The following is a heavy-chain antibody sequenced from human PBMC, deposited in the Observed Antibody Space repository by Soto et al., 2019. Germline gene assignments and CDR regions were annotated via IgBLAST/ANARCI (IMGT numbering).Heavy chain of an antibody. J-gene: IGHJ5*02. V-gene: IGHV4-31*03. CDR3: ARGIVVVPAVTNWFDH. D-gene: IGHD2-2*01. Sequence: LALTCTVSGVSISSGGYYWSWIRQHPGKGLEWIGYIYYSGGTYYNPSLKSRVTISVDTSKNQFSLKLSSVTAADTAVYYCARGIVVVPAVTNWFDHWGQGTLVTVSS. CDR1: GVSISSGGYY. CDR2: IYYSGGT.